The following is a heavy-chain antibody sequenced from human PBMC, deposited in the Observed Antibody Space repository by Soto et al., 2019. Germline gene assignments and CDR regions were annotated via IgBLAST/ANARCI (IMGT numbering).Heavy chain of an antibody. J-gene: IGHJ5*02. D-gene: IGHD6-13*01. CDR1: GGTFSSYA. CDR3: ARVRGSYSSSWYMVDP. CDR2: IIPIFGTA. Sequence: QVQLVQSGAEVKKPGSSVKVSCKASGGTFSSYAISWVRQAPGQGLEWMGGIIPIFGTANYAQKFQGRVTITADEATSTAYMELSSLRSEDTAVYYCARVRGSYSSSWYMVDPWGQGTLVTVSS. V-gene: IGHV1-69*12.